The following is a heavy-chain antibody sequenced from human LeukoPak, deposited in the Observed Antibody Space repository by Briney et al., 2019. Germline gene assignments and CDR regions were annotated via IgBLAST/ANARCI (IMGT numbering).Heavy chain of an antibody. J-gene: IGHJ4*02. CDR3: AREGYSYGYSPYFDY. CDR1: GGSISSYY. CDR2: IYHSGST. V-gene: IGHV4-59*12. Sequence: PSETLSLTCTVSGGSISSYYWSWIRQPPGKGLEWIGSIYHSGSTYYNPSLKSRVTISVDTSKNQFSLKLSSVTAADTAVYYCAREGYSYGYSPYFDYWGQGTLVTVSS. D-gene: IGHD5-18*01.